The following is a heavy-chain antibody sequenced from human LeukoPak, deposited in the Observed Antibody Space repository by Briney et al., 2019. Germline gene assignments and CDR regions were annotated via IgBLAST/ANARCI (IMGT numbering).Heavy chain of an antibody. CDR2: MNPNSGNT. V-gene: IGHV1-8*01. CDR1: GYTFTSYD. D-gene: IGHD7-27*01. Sequence: ASVKVSCKASGYTFTSYDINWVRQATGQGLEWMGWMNPNSGNTGYAQRFQGRISMTRDTSISTAYMELSSLRSEETAVYYCTRNWGEFDPWGQGTLVTVSS. J-gene: IGHJ5*02. CDR3: TRNWGEFDP.